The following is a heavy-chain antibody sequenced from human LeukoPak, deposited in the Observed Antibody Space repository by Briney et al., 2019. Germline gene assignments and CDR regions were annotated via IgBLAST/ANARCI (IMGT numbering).Heavy chain of an antibody. J-gene: IGHJ6*03. CDR2: IKPNSGGT. CDR3: ARAPNCSGGSCYTPYYYYYMDV. Sequence: SSVKVSCKASGYTFSGYYMHWVRQDPGQPLEWMGWIKPNSGGTNYAQKFQGRVTMTRDTSISTASMELSRLRSDDTAVYYCARAPNCSGGSCYTPYYYYYMDVWGKGTTVTVYS. D-gene: IGHD2-15*01. CDR1: GYTFSGYY. V-gene: IGHV1-2*02.